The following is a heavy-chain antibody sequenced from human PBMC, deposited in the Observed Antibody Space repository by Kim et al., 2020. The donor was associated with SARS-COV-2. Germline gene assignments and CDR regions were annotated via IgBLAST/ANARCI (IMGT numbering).Heavy chain of an antibody. J-gene: IGHJ4*02. Sequence: GGSLRLSCAASGFTFSDYSVNWVRQAPGKGLEWVSHISGTNIIDYAASVRGRFTISRDNAKNSLYLQMNSLSADDTALYYCARDRNWAFDYWGQGTLVTVSS. CDR1: GFTFSDYS. CDR3: ARDRNWAFDY. D-gene: IGHD7-27*01. V-gene: IGHV3-48*04. CDR2: ISGTNII.